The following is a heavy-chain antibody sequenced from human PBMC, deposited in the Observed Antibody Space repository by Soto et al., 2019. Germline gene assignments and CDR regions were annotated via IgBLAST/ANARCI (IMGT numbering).Heavy chain of an antibody. D-gene: IGHD2-15*01. CDR2: IYYSGST. V-gene: IGHV4-39*01. CDR3: ARHTPAISISDH. CDR1: GGSISSSSYY. Sequence: TSETLSLTWTVSGGSISSSSYYLGWIRQPPGKGLEWIGSIYYSGSTYYNPSLKSRVTISVDTSKNQFSLKLSSVTAADTAVYYCARHTPAISISDHWGQGTLVTVSS. J-gene: IGHJ4*02.